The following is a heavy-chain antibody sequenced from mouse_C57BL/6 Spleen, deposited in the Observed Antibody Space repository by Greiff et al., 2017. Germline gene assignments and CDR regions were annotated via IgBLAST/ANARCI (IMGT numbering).Heavy chain of an antibody. Sequence: EVQGVESGGGLVQPIGSLKLSCAASGFSFNTYAMNWVRQAPGKGLEWVARIRSKSNNYATYYADSVRDRFTIARDDSESMLYLHMNNLTTEATAMYYCVGADYYDSSQFAYWGQGTLVTVSA. D-gene: IGHD1-1*01. J-gene: IGHJ3*01. CDR3: VGADYYDSSQFAY. V-gene: IGHV10-1*01. CDR2: IRSKSNNYAT. CDR1: GFSFNTYA.